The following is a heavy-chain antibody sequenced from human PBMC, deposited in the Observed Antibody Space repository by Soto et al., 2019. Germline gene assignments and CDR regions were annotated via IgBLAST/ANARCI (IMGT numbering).Heavy chain of an antibody. D-gene: IGHD7-27*01. J-gene: IGHJ6*02. CDR1: GYTFTSYG. CDR3: ASYHLLGGMDV. Sequence: QVQLVQSGAEVKKPGASVKVSCKASGYTFTSYGISWVRQAPGQGLEWMGWISAYNGNTNYAQKHQGRVTMTTHTSTRTAYRELRSLRADDTAVYYCASYHLLGGMDVWGQGTTVTVSS. V-gene: IGHV1-18*04. CDR2: ISAYNGNT.